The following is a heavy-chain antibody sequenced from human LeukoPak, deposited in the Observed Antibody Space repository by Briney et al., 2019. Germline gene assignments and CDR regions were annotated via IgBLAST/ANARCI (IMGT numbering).Heavy chain of an antibody. CDR1: GGSISSYY. D-gene: IGHD2-15*01. CDR2: IYYSGST. V-gene: IGHV4-59*01. J-gene: IGHJ6*03. CDR3: AGGPRNAERYCSGGSCYPSHYYYYMDV. Sequence: PSQTLSLTCTVSGGSISSYYWSWIRQPPGKGLEWIGYIYYSGSTNYNPSLKSRVTISVDTSKNQFSLKLSTVTAADTAVYCCAGGPRNAERYCSGGSCYPSHYYYYMDVWGKGTTVTVSS.